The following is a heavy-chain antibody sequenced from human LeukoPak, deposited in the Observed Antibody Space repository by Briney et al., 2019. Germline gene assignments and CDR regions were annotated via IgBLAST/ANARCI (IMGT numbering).Heavy chain of an antibody. CDR1: GFTFSSYS. V-gene: IGHV3-23*01. CDR3: ANGLAASGNFLLRDYYYFIDV. D-gene: IGHD1-26*01. J-gene: IGHJ6*03. Sequence: GGSLRLSCAASGFTFSSYSMNWVRQAPGKGLEWVSTINGNGAATYYADSFKGRYLISRDDSKSTVYLRMNKLRVEDSGLYYCANGLAASGNFLLRDYYYFIDVWGKGTTVIVS. CDR2: INGNGAAT.